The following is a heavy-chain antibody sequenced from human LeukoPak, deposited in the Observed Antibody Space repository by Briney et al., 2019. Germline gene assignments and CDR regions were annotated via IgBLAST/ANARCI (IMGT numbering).Heavy chain of an antibody. D-gene: IGHD3-3*01. V-gene: IGHV1-18*01. CDR1: GYTFTSYG. CDR3: ARDNPLTRFLEWKLKTSMDY. Sequence: ASVKVSCKASGYTFTSYGISWVRQAPGQGLERMGWISAYNGNTNYAQKLQGRVTMTTDTSTSTACMELRSLRSDDTAVYYCARDNPLTRFLEWKLKTSMDYWGQGTLVTVSS. J-gene: IGHJ4*02. CDR2: ISAYNGNT.